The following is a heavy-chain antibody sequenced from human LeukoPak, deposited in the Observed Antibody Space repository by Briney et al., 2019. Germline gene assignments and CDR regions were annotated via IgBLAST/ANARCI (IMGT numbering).Heavy chain of an antibody. J-gene: IGHJ4*02. D-gene: IGHD3-3*01. CDR3: ARVGLYYDFWSGYYDRYYFDY. Sequence: PGGSLRLSCAASGFTFSSYGMHWVRQAPGKGLEWVAVISYDGSNKYYADSVKGRLTISRDNSKNTLYLQMNSLRAEDTAVYYCARVGLYYDFWSGYYDRYYFDYWGQGTLVTVSS. V-gene: IGHV3-30*03. CDR1: GFTFSSYG. CDR2: ISYDGSNK.